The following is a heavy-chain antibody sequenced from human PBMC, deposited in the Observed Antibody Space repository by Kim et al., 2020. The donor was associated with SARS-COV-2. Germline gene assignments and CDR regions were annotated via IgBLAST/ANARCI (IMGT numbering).Heavy chain of an antibody. CDR2: ISYDGSNK. CDR3: AKERGNYYDSSGYQFDY. CDR1: GFTFSSYG. J-gene: IGHJ4*02. Sequence: GGSLRLSCAASGFTFSSYGMHWVRQAPGKGLEWVAVISYDGSNKYYADSVKGRFTISRDNSKNTLYLQMNSLRAEDTAVYYCAKERGNYYDSSGYQFDYWGQGTLVNVSS. V-gene: IGHV3-30*18. D-gene: IGHD3-22*01.